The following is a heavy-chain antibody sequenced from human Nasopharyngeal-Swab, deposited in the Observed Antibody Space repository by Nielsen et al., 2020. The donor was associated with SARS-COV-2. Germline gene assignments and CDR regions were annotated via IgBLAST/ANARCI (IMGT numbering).Heavy chain of an antibody. V-gene: IGHV3-7*01. CDR3: ARMDHIVVVPAAPGGADY. Sequence: VRQAPGKGLEWVANIKQDGSEKYYVDSVKGRFTISRDNAENSLYLQMNSLRAEDTAVYYCARMDHIVVVPAAPGGADYWGQGTLVTVS. J-gene: IGHJ4*02. D-gene: IGHD2-2*01. CDR2: IKQDGSEK.